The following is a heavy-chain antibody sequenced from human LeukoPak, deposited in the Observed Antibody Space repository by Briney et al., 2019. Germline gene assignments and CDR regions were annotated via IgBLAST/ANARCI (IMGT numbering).Heavy chain of an antibody. Sequence: VGSLRLSCAASGFTVSSNYMSWVRQAPGKGLEWVSVIYSGGSTYYADSVKGRFTISRDNSKNTLYLQMNSLRAEDTAVYYCARKAEQLWTNWFDPWRQGTLVSVSS. J-gene: IGHJ5*02. CDR2: IYSGGST. CDR1: GFTVSSNY. CDR3: ARKAEQLWTNWFDP. D-gene: IGHD6-13*01. V-gene: IGHV3-53*01.